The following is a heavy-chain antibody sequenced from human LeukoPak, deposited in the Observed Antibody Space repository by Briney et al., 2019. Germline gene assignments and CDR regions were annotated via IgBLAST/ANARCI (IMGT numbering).Heavy chain of an antibody. J-gene: IGHJ4*02. CDR1: GFTFRNYE. V-gene: IGHV3-23*01. D-gene: IGHD2-8*02. Sequence: PGGSLRLSCAASGFTFRNYEMTWVRQAPGKGLEWVSSIFPSGGEIHYADSVRGRFTISRDNSKSTLSLQMNSLRAEDTAIYYCATYRQVLLPFESWGQGTLVTVSS. CDR2: IFPSGGEI. CDR3: ATYRQVLLPFES.